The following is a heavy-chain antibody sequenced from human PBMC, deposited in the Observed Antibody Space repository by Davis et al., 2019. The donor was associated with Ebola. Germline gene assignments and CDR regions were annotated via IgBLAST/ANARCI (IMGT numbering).Heavy chain of an antibody. J-gene: IGHJ5*02. V-gene: IGHV3-30*04. CDR3: ARCVVRYFDWLLLGNWFDP. CDR2: ISYDGSNK. Sequence: GESLKISCAASGFTFSSYAMHWVRQAPGKGLEWVAVISYDGSNKYYADSVKGRFTISRDNAKNSLYLQMNSLRAEDTAVYYCARCVVRYFDWLLLGNWFDPWGQGTLVTVSS. D-gene: IGHD3-9*01. CDR1: GFTFSSYA.